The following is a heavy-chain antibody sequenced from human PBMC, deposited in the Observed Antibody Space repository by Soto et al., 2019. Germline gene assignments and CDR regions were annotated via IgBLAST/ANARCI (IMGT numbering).Heavy chain of an antibody. Sequence: PGGSLRLSCAASGFTFSSYGMHWVRQAPGKGLEWVAVIWYDGSNKYYADSVKGRFTISRDNSKNTLYLQMNSLRAEDTAVYYCARDRTVTTTWPYYYYYGMDVWGQGTTVTVSS. CDR2: IWYDGSNK. J-gene: IGHJ6*02. D-gene: IGHD4-17*01. CDR1: GFTFSSYG. CDR3: ARDRTVTTTWPYYYYYGMDV. V-gene: IGHV3-33*01.